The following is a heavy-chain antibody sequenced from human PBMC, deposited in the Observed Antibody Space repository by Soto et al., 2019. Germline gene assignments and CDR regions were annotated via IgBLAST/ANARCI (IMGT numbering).Heavy chain of an antibody. D-gene: IGHD7-27*01. J-gene: IGHJ4*02. CDR3: ARGPFTGDLAPFDY. CDR1: GFTFSSYA. V-gene: IGHV3-30-3*01. CDR2: ISYDGSNK. Sequence: QVQLVESGGGVVQPGRSLRLSCAASGFTFSSYAMHWVRQAPGKGLEWVAVISYDGSNKYYADSVKGRFTISRDNSKNTLYLQMNSLRAEDTAVYYCARGPFTGDLAPFDYWGQGTLVTVFS.